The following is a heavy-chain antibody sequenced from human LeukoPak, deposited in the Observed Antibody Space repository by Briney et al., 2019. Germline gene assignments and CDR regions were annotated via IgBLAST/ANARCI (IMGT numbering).Heavy chain of an antibody. Sequence: GESLKISFKGSGYSFTSYWISWVRPMPGKGLGWMGRIDPSDSYTNYSPSFQGHVTISADKSISTAYLQWSSLKASDTAMYYCAGDSSSWYYYYGMDVWGKGTTVTVSS. CDR2: IDPSDSYT. D-gene: IGHD6-13*01. CDR1: GYSFTSYW. V-gene: IGHV5-10-1*01. J-gene: IGHJ6*04. CDR3: AGDSSSWYYYYGMDV.